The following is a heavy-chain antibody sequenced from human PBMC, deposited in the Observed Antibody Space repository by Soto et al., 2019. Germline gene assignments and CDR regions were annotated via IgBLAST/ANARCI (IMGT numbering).Heavy chain of an antibody. J-gene: IGHJ4*02. CDR1: GFSLNTRDVG. Sequence: QITLNESGPALVKPTQTLTLTCTFSGFSLNTRDVGVGWIRQPPGKALEWLGVVYWDDDKTYSPSLKSRLTSPTDTPKNQVVLRMTKMDPVDTATYYCAHCRGGVASFWGQGTLVTVSS. CDR3: AHCRGGVASF. D-gene: IGHD3-16*01. CDR2: VYWDDDK. V-gene: IGHV2-5*02.